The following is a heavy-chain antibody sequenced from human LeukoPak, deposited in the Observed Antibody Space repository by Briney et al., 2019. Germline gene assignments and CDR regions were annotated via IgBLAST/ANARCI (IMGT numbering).Heavy chain of an antibody. CDR1: GGSISSGGYY. Sequence: PSETLSLTCTVSGGSISSGGYYWSWIRQPPGKGLEWIGEINHSGSTNYNPSLKSRVTISVDTSKNQFSLKLSSVTAADTAVYCCARGCDRSYYYYGMDVWGQGTTVTVSS. J-gene: IGHJ6*02. D-gene: IGHD3-22*01. CDR2: INHSGST. CDR3: ARGCDRSYYYYGMDV. V-gene: IGHV4-39*07.